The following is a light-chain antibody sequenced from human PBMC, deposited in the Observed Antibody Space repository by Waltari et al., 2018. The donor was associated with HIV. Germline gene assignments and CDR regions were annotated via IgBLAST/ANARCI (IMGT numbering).Light chain of an antibody. CDR1: QNITDN. CDR2: GPS. Sequence: EIVMTQSPGTLSVSPGESAILSCRASQNITDNLAWYHHKAGHAPRLLIYGPSTRASGVPARFSGGGSGTNFTLTVSGLQIEDFAFYYCQHYHDWPRTFGQGTRVEI. J-gene: IGKJ1*01. V-gene: IGKV3-15*01. CDR3: QHYHDWPRT.